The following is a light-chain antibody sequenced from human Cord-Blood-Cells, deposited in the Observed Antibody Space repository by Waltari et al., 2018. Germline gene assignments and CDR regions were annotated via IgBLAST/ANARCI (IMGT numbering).Light chain of an antibody. V-gene: IGKV1-5*03. CDR3: QQYNSYSYT. Sequence: DIQMTQSPSTLSASVGDSVTITCRASQSISSWLAWYQQKPGKAPKLLIYKASSLESGVPSRFSGSGSGTEFTLTSSSLQPDDFATYYCQQYNSYSYTFGQGTKLEIK. CDR2: KAS. J-gene: IGKJ2*01. CDR1: QSISSW.